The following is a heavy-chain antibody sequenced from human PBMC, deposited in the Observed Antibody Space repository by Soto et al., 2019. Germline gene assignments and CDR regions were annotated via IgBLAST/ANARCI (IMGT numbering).Heavy chain of an antibody. CDR2: IYPGDSDT. J-gene: IGHJ5*02. V-gene: IGHV5-51*01. Sequence: GESLKISCKGSGYSFTSYWIGWVRQMPGKGLEWMWIIYPGDSDTRYSPTFQGRVTISADKSISTAYLQWSSLKASDTAMYYCARQYSNYGDWFDPWGQGTLVTVSS. CDR1: GYSFTSYW. CDR3: ARQYSNYGDWFDP. D-gene: IGHD4-4*01.